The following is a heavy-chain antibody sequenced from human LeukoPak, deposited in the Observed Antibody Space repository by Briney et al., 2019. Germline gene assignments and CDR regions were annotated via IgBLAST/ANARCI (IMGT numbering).Heavy chain of an antibody. J-gene: IGHJ6*02. CDR2: IIPIFGTA. CDR1: GGTFSSYA. Sequence: SVKVSCKASGGTFSSYANSWVRQAPGQGLEWMGGIIPIFGTANYAQKFQGRVTITADESTSTAYMELSSLRSEDTAVYYYARAADTAMVPWGYYYGMDVWGQGTTVTVSS. V-gene: IGHV1-69*13. D-gene: IGHD5-18*01. CDR3: ARAADTAMVPWGYYYGMDV.